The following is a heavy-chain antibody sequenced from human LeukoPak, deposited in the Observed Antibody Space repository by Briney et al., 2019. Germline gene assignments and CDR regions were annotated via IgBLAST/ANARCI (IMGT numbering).Heavy chain of an antibody. V-gene: IGHV3-30*03. Sequence: PGGSLRLSCAASGFTFTNYGMHWVRQAPGKGLEWVAVISYDGSKKYYADSVKGRFTISRDNSKNTLYLQMSSLRAEDTAVYYCVILTGAYYYGSGSSDAFDIWGQGTMVTVSP. D-gene: IGHD3-10*01. J-gene: IGHJ3*02. CDR2: ISYDGSKK. CDR1: GFTFTNYG. CDR3: VILTGAYYYGSGSSDAFDI.